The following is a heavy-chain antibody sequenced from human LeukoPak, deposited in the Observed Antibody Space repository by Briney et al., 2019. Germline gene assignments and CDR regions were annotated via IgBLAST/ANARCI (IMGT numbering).Heavy chain of an antibody. J-gene: IGHJ6*02. CDR2: ISGSGGST. CDR1: GFTFSSYA. D-gene: IGHD2-15*01. CDR3: AKAGDIVVVVAATGNYYYGMDV. Sequence: GGSLRLSCAASGFTFSSYAMSWFRQAPGKGLEWVSAISGSGGSTYYADSVKGRFTISRDNSKNTLYLQMNSLRAEDTAVYYCAKAGDIVVVVAATGNYYYGMDVWGQGTTVTVSS. V-gene: IGHV3-23*01.